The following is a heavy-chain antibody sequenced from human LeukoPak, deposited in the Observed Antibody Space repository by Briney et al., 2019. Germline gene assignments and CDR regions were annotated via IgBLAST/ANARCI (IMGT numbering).Heavy chain of an antibody. V-gene: IGHV4-39*07. J-gene: IGHJ6*02. CDR1: GGSISSSSYY. D-gene: IGHD6-13*01. CDR3: ARDRHHALVKTDYGMDV. Sequence: PSETLSLTCTVSGGSISSSSYYWGWIRQPPGKGLEWIGSIYYSGSTYYNPSLKSRVTISVDTSKNQFSLKLSSVTAADTAVYYCARDRHHALVKTDYGMDVWGQGTTVTVSS. CDR2: IYYSGST.